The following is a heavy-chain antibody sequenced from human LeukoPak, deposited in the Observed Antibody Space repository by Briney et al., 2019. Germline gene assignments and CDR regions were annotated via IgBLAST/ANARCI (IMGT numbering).Heavy chain of an antibody. CDR3: ARDTVTTKNLAY. D-gene: IGHD4-17*01. CDR1: GYTFNSYI. J-gene: IGHJ4*02. V-gene: IGHV1-3*01. Sequence: GASVKVSCKASGYTFNSYIMHWVRQAPGQRLEWMGWINAGNGNTKYSQKFQGRVTITRDTSASTAYMELSSLRSEDTAAYYCARDTVTTKNLAYWGQGTLVTVSS. CDR2: INAGNGNT.